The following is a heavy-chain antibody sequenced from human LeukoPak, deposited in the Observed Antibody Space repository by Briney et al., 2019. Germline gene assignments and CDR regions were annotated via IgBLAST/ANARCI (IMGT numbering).Heavy chain of an antibody. Sequence: ASVKVSCRPSVYTFPSYGFSWVEQAPGQGLKGLGGIGAYNGNTNYAQKLQGRVTMTTDTSTSTAYMELRSLRSDDTAVYYCARDRTRDQLLRSVDWFDPWGQGTLVTVSS. CDR3: ARDRTRDQLLRSVDWFDP. V-gene: IGHV1-18*01. CDR1: VYTFPSYG. D-gene: IGHD2-2*01. CDR2: IGAYNGNT. J-gene: IGHJ5*02.